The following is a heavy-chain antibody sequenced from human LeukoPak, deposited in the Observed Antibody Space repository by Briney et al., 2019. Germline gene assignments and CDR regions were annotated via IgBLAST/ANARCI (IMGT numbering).Heavy chain of an antibody. D-gene: IGHD3-16*02. CDR3: AKDAITFGGVIVPVYFDY. CDR2: INDSGGST. CDR1: GFTFSNYA. Sequence: PGGSLRLSCAASGFTFSNYAMSWVRQAPGKGLEWVSAINDSGGSTYYADSVKGRFTISRDNSKNTLYLQMNSLRAEDTAVYYCAKDAITFGGVIVPVYFDYWGQGTLVTVSS. J-gene: IGHJ4*02. V-gene: IGHV3-23*01.